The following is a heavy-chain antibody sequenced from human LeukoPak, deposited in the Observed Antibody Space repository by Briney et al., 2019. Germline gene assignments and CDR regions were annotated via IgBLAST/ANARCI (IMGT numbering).Heavy chain of an antibody. V-gene: IGHV1-24*01. CDR1: GYTLTELS. D-gene: IGHD2-21*02. J-gene: IGHJ4*02. CDR2: FDPEDGET. Sequence: ASVKVSCKVSGYTLTELSMHWVRQAPGKGLEWMGGFDPEDGETIYAQKFQGRVTMTEDTSTDTAYMELSSLRSEDTAVYYCATGLAYCGGDCFNYFDDWGQGTLVTVSS. CDR3: ATGLAYCGGDCFNYFDD.